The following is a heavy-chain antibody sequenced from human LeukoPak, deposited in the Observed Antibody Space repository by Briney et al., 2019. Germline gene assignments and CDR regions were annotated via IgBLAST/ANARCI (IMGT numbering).Heavy chain of an antibody. CDR2: IKQDGSEK. D-gene: IGHD6-13*01. CDR1: GFTFSSYW. CDR3: AKDSRIYSTSLDY. V-gene: IGHV3-7*03. J-gene: IGHJ4*02. Sequence: GGSLRLSCAASGFTFSSYWMNWVRQAPGKGLEWVANIKQDGSEKYYVDSVQGRFTISRDNAKSSLYLQMNSLRAEDTAFYYCAKDSRIYSTSLDYWGQGTLVTVSS.